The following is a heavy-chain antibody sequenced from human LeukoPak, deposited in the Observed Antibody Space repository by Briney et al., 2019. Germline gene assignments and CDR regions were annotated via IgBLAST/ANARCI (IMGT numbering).Heavy chain of an antibody. CDR2: INPNGGST. J-gene: IGHJ2*01. D-gene: IGHD3-22*01. V-gene: IGHV1-46*01. CDR3: ARDPGLSSGYSTGILWYFDL. Sequence: GASVTVSFTASVDTFTYYYMHWVRQAPGQGLEWMGIINPNGGSTSYAQKFQGRVTMTRDTSTSTVFMELSSLRSEDTAVYYCARDPGLSSGYSTGILWYFDLWGRGTLVTVSS. CDR1: VDTFTYYY.